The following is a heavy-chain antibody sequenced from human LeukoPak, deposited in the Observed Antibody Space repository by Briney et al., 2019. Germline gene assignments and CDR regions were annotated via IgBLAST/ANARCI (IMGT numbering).Heavy chain of an antibody. D-gene: IGHD2-15*01. CDR3: AKRYCSGGSCSYYYYYMDV. CDR2: ISGSGGST. CDR1: GFTFSSYA. Sequence: GGSLRLSCAASGFTFSSYAMSWVRQAPGKGLEWVSAISGSGGSTYYADSVKGRFTISRDDSKNTLYLQMSSLRAEDTAVYYCAKRYCSGGSCSYYYYYMDVWGKGTTVTVSS. J-gene: IGHJ6*03. V-gene: IGHV3-23*01.